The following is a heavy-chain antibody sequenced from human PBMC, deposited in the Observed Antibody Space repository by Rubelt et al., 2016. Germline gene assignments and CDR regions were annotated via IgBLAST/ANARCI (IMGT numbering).Heavy chain of an antibody. CDR3: ARATSGWDL. V-gene: IGHV3-13*01. CDR1: GFTFSSYS. CDR2: IGTTGDN. D-gene: IGHD6-19*01. J-gene: IGHJ4*02. Sequence: EVQLVESGGGLVKPGGSLRLSCAASGFTFSSYSMNWVRQAPGKELEWVSAIGTTGDNYYPGSVKGRFTTSRENAKNSLYLQMNSLTAEDTAIYYCARATSGWDLWGQGTLVTVSS.